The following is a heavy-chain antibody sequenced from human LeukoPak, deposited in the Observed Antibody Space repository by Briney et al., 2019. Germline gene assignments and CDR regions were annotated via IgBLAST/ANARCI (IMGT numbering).Heavy chain of an antibody. CDR1: GGSISSGGYS. CDR3: ARALRGYSSGWYYFDY. D-gene: IGHD6-19*01. Sequence: SETLSLTCAVSGGSISSGGYSWSWIRQPPGKGLEWIGYIYHSGSTYYNPSLKSRVTISVDTSKNQFSLKLSSVTAADTAVYYCARALRGYSSGWYYFDYWGQGTLVTVSS. J-gene: IGHJ4*02. CDR2: IYHSGST. V-gene: IGHV4-30-2*01.